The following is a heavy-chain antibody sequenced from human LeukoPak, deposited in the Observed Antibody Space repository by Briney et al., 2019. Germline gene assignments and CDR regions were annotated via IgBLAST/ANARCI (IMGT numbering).Heavy chain of an antibody. D-gene: IGHD6-19*01. CDR3: ARGGRSSGWYSVY. J-gene: IGHJ4*02. Sequence: SETLSLTCAVYGGSFSGYYWSWIRQPPGKGLEWIGEIDHSGSTNYNPSLKSRVTISVDTSKNQFSLELSSVTAADTAVYYCARGGRSSGWYSVYWGQGTLVTVSS. V-gene: IGHV4-34*01. CDR1: GGSFSGYY. CDR2: IDHSGST.